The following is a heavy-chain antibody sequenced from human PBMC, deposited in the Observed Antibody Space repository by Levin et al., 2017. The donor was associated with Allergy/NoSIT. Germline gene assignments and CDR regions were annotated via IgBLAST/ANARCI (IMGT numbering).Heavy chain of an antibody. CDR3: TRDPNYGDPFQH. D-gene: IGHD4-17*01. V-gene: IGHV3-49*03. Sequence: GESLKISCTASGFTFGDYAMSWFRQAPGKGLEWVGFIRSKAYGGTTEYAASVKGRFTISRDDSKSIAYLQMNSLKTEDTAVYYCTRDPNYGDPFQHWGQGTLVTVSS. CDR2: IRSKAYGGTT. J-gene: IGHJ1*01. CDR1: GFTFGDYA.